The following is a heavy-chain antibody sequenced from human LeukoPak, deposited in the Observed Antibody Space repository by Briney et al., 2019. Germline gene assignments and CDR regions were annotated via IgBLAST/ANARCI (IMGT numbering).Heavy chain of an antibody. Sequence: ASVKVPCKTSGFTFSTSAVQWVRQARGQRLEWIGWIVVGSGATNYAQSLQGRFTITRDMSTNTAYMELSSLGSEDSAVYYCAAELYGVYTDCCTFHIWGQGQRSPSLQ. CDR3: AAELYGVYTDCCTFHI. CDR2: IVVGSGAT. V-gene: IGHV1-58*01. J-gene: IGHJ3*02. CDR1: GFTFSTSA. D-gene: IGHD4-17*01.